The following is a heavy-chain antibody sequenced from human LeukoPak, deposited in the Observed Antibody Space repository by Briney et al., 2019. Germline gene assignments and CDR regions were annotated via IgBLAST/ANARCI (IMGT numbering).Heavy chain of an antibody. CDR2: IYYIGRP. D-gene: IGHD1-7*01. Sequence: PETPYDTCTDSGGSLSSFYCSWSRQHPRERLGLIGYIYYIGRPNYTPSLKSRVTISVDTSKTQFSLKLTSVTAADPAVYYCARARGNWNYWSLDSWGQGALVTVSS. CDR3: ARARGNWNYWSLDS. J-gene: IGHJ4*02. V-gene: IGHV4-59*01. CDR1: GGSLSSFY.